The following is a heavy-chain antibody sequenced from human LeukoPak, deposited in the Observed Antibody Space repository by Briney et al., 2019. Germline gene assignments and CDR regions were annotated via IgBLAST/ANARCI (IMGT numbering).Heavy chain of an antibody. CDR3: ARPGGWYGGAFDI. CDR1: GYSFTSYW. CDR2: IYPGDSDT. J-gene: IGHJ3*02. V-gene: IGHV5-51*01. Sequence: GESLKISCKGSGYSFTSYWIGWVRQMPGTGLEWMGIIYPGDSDTRYSPSFQGQVTISADKSISTAYLQWGSLKASNTAMYYCARPGGWYGGAFDIWGQGTMVTVSS. D-gene: IGHD6-19*01.